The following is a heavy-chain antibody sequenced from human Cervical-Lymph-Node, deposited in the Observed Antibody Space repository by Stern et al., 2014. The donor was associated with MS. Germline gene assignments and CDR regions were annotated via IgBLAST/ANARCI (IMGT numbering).Heavy chain of an antibody. Sequence: QVQLQESGPGLVKPSETLSLTCTVSGGSISSYYWSWIRQPPGKGLEWIGDIYYSGSNNYNPSLKSRVTISVDTSKNQFSLKLSSVTAAVTALYYCARGTAGGSCYFDWGQGTLVTVSS. D-gene: IGHD2-15*01. CDR1: GGSISSYY. CDR3: ARGTAGGSCYFD. CDR2: IYYSGSN. V-gene: IGHV4-59*01. J-gene: IGHJ4*02.